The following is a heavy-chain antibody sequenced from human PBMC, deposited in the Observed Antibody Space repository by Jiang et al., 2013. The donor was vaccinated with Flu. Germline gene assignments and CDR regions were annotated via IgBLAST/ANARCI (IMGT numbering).Heavy chain of an antibody. CDR1: GFTFNRYW. CDR3: ARTKCYDSSAYSQDAFDI. J-gene: IGHJ3*02. CDR2: IKRDGGEK. V-gene: IGHV3-7*01. Sequence: RLSCAASGFTFNRYWMSWVRQAPGKGLEWVANIKRDGGEKYYVDSVKGRFTISRDNAENSLYLQMNSLRVEDTAVYYCARTKCYDSSAYSQDAFDIWGQGTMVTVSS. D-gene: IGHD3-22*01.